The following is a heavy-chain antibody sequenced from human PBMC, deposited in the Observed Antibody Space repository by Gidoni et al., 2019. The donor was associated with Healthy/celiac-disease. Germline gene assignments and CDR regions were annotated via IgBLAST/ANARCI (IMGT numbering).Heavy chain of an antibody. V-gene: IGHV5-51*01. CDR2: IYPGDSAT. CDR3: ASAGITGTTGY. CDR1: GYSFTSYW. J-gene: IGHJ4*02. Sequence: EVQLVHSEAEVQKPGESLKISCKGAGYSFTSYWIGRVRQMPGKGLEWNVVIYPGDSATRYSPSFQGQVTISADKSISTAYLQLSSLKASDTAMYYCASAGITGTTGYWGQGTLVTVSS. D-gene: IGHD1-20*01.